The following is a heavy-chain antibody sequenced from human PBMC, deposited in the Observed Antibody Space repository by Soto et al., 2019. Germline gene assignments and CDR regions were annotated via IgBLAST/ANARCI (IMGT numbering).Heavy chain of an antibody. J-gene: IGHJ5*02. V-gene: IGHV4-31*03. CDR3: ARGGRPVVVVAATAGWFDP. CDR1: GGSISSGGYY. CDR2: IYYSGST. D-gene: IGHD2-15*01. Sequence: KPSETLSLTCTVSGGSISSGGYYWSWIRQHPGKGLEWIGYIYYSGSTYYNPSLKSRVTISVDTSKNQFSLKLSSVTAADTAVYYCARGGRPVVVVAATAGWFDPWGQGTLVTVSS.